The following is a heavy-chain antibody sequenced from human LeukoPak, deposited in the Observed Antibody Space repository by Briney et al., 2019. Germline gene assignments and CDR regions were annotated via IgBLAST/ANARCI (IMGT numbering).Heavy chain of an antibody. CDR1: GFSFGSHA. CDR2: ISGSGAVT. CDR3: VKGGRICSSSTCRVDY. Sequence: PGGSLRLSCAASGFSFGSHAMSWVRQAPGKGLEWVSVISGSGAVTHYADSVKGQFTISRDKSNNMLYLQMDNLSAEDTAIYYCVKGGRICSSSTCRVDYWGQGTLVTVSS. J-gene: IGHJ4*02. V-gene: IGHV3-23*01. D-gene: IGHD2-2*01.